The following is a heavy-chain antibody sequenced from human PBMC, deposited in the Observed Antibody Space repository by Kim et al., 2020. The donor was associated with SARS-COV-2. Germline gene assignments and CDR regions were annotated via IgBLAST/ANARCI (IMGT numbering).Heavy chain of an antibody. CDR1: GGTFSSYA. Sequence: SVKVSCKASGGTFSSYAISWVRQAPGQGLEWMGGIIPIFGTANYAQKFQGRVTITADESTSTAYMELSSLRSEDTAVYYCARGGYCSGGSCYSFDYWGQGTLVTVSS. V-gene: IGHV1-69*13. J-gene: IGHJ4*02. CDR2: IIPIFGTA. D-gene: IGHD2-15*01. CDR3: ARGGYCSGGSCYSFDY.